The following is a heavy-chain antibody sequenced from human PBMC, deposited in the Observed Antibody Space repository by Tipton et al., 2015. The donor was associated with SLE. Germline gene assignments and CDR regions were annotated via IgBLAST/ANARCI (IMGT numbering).Heavy chain of an antibody. CDR1: GGSISSYY. D-gene: IGHD6-19*01. Sequence: TLSLTCTVSGGSISSYYWSWIRQPPGKGLEWIGYIYYSGSTNCNPSLKSRVTISVDKSKNQFSLKLSSVTAADTAVYYCARGADNSGGWYVDYWGQGTLVTVSS. CDR3: ARGADNSGGWYVDY. CDR2: IYYSGST. J-gene: IGHJ4*02. V-gene: IGHV4-59*12.